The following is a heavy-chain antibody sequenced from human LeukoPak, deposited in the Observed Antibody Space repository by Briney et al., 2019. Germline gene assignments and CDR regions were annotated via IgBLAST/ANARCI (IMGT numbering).Heavy chain of an antibody. V-gene: IGHV1-46*01. D-gene: IGHD5-18*01. Sequence: GASVTVSCTASGYTFTSYYMHWVRQAPGQGLEWMGIINPSGGSTIYAQKFQGRVTMTRDTSTSTVYMELSSLRSEDTAVYYCARDRFGGYSYGYDYWGQGTLVTVSS. J-gene: IGHJ4*02. CDR3: ARDRFGGYSYGYDY. CDR2: INPSGGST. CDR1: GYTFTSYY.